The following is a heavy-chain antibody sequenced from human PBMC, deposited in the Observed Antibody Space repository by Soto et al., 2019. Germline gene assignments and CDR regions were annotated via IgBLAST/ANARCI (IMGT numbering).Heavy chain of an antibody. Sequence: EVQLVESGGGLVQPGGSLRLSCAASGFTFSSFWMSWARRAPGKGLEWVANVKQDGSDKKYVGSVKGRFTISRDNAKNSLYLQMNSLRVEDTAMYYCARDVPGKLGHDSWGQGTLVTVSS. CDR3: ARDVPGKLGHDS. CDR1: GFTFSSFW. J-gene: IGHJ4*02. V-gene: IGHV3-7*01. D-gene: IGHD3-10*01. CDR2: VKQDGSDK.